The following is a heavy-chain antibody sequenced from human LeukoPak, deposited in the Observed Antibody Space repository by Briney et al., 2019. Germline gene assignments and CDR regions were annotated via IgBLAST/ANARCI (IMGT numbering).Heavy chain of an antibody. J-gene: IGHJ3*02. CDR1: GFTFSGYW. V-gene: IGHV3-74*01. Sequence: GGPLRLSCAASGFTFSGYWMHWVRQAPGKGLVWVSRINSDGSSTNYADSVKGRFTISRDNAKNTLYLQMNSLRAEDTAVYYCAREGGYDASDIWGQGTMVTVSS. D-gene: IGHD5-12*01. CDR2: INSDGSST. CDR3: AREGGYDASDI.